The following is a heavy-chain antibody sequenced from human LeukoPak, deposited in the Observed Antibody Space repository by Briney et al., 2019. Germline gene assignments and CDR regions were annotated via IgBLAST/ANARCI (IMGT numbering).Heavy chain of an antibody. V-gene: IGHV3-21*01. CDR1: GFTFSSYS. Sequence: GGSLRLSCAVSGFTFSSYSMYWVRQAPGKGLEWVSSISSSSSYIYYADSVKGRFTISRDNAKNSLYLQMNSLRAEDTAVYYCARLHDFWSGSTDNWFDPWGQGTLVTVSS. D-gene: IGHD3-3*01. CDR3: ARLHDFWSGSTDNWFDP. J-gene: IGHJ5*02. CDR2: ISSSSSYI.